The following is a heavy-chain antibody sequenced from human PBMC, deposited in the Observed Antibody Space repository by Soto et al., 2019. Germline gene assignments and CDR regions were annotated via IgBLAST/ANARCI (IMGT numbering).Heavy chain of an antibody. V-gene: IGHV1-18*04. CDR3: ARDKMIDDHGLGTSEY. J-gene: IGHJ4*02. D-gene: IGHD3-22*01. Sequence: ASVKVSCKTSGYTFTSFGVSWVRQAPGQGLEWMGWISGYNGKNKYAQTLQGRVTMTADTSTSTVYMELRGLRSDDTAVYFCARDKMIDDHGLGTSEYWGQGTTVNISS. CDR2: ISGYNGKN. CDR1: GYTFTSFG.